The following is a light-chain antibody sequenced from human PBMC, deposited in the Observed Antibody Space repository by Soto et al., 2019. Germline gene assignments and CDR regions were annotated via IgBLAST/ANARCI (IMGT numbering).Light chain of an antibody. Sequence: EIVLTQSPGTLSFSPGERATLSCRASHSLSSSYLAWHQQKPGQAPRLLIYGTFIRATGIPDRFSGSGSGTGFTLTITRLEPADFAVYYCQRFGTSPPWTFGQGTKVDIK. V-gene: IGKV3-20*01. CDR1: HSLSSSY. CDR3: QRFGTSPPWT. J-gene: IGKJ1*01. CDR2: GTF.